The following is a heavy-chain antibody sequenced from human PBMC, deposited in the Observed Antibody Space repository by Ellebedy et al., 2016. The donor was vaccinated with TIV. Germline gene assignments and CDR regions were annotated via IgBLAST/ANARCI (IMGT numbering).Heavy chain of an antibody. CDR2: ISDDNGTT. D-gene: IGHD6-13*01. J-gene: IGHJ1*01. CDR1: GYTFGRNG. CDR3: ARGPLTAAGTT. Sequence: ASVKVSXXASGYTFGRNGISWVRQAPGQGLEWVGWISDDNGTTNYAQKVQGRVLMTTDTSSNTAYMELRSLRPADTAIYYCARGPLTAAGTTWGQGTLVSVSS. V-gene: IGHV1-18*01.